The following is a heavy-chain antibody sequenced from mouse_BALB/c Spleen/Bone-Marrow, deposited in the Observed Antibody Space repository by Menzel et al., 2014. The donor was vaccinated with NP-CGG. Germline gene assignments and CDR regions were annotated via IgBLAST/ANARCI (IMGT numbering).Heavy chain of an antibody. V-gene: IGHV5-6*01. CDR1: GFTFSTYG. CDR2: ISNGGIYT. Sequence: EVKLVESGGDLVKPGGSLKLSCAASGFTFSTYGMSWVRQTPDKRLEWVAAISNGGIYTYYPDTVKGRFTISRDNAKNTLYLEMSSLKFEDTAIYYCVKPYDYGTWFAYWGQGTLVTVSA. J-gene: IGHJ3*01. D-gene: IGHD2-4*01. CDR3: VKPYDYGTWFAY.